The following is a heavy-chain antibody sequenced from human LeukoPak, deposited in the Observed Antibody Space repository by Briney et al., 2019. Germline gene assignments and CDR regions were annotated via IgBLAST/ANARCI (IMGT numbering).Heavy chain of an antibody. CDR3: ASLSSIAARPSNYFDY. CDR1: GYSFTSYW. J-gene: IGHJ4*02. Sequence: GESLKISCKGSGYSFTSYWIGWVRQMPGKGLEWMGIIYPGDSDTRYSPSFQGQVTISADKSIRTAYLKWSSLKASDTAMYYCASLSSIAARPSNYFDYWGQGTLVTVSS. CDR2: IYPGDSDT. D-gene: IGHD6-6*01. V-gene: IGHV5-51*01.